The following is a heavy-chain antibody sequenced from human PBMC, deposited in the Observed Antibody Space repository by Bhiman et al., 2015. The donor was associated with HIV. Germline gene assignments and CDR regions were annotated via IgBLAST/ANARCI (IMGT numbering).Heavy chain of an antibody. CDR2: IKSKTDGGTT. CDR3: TTSPAILYYDY. Sequence: EVQLVESGGGLVKPGGSLILSCAGSGFTFTNAWINWVRQAPGKGLEWVGRIKSKTDGGTTDYAAPVKGRFTISRDDSKNTLYLQMNSLKTEDTAVYYCTTSPAILYYDYWGQGTLVTVSS. J-gene: IGHJ4*02. CDR1: GFTFTNAW. D-gene: IGHD2-2*01. V-gene: IGHV3-15*01.